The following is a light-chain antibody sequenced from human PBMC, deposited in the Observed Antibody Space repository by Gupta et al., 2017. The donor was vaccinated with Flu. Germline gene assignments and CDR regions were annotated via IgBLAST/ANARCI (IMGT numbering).Light chain of an antibody. CDR3: QQLNSYPVT. CDR1: EGISSY. V-gene: IGKV1-9*01. Sequence: GDRVTVTCRASEGISSYLAWYQQKPGKAPKLLIYTASTLQSGVPSRFSGSGSGTEFTLTISSLQPEDFATYYCQQLNSYPVTFGPGTKVDIK. J-gene: IGKJ3*01. CDR2: TAS.